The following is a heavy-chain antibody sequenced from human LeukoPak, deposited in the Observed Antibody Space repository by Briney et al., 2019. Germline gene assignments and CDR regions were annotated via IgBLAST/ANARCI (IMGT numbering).Heavy chain of an antibody. J-gene: IGHJ3*02. CDR2: IYARGST. Sequence: PETLSLTSTVPGDSITISNSCCVRHPPQKGREWIGHIYARGSTNNNPSLKSRVTISVDKSNNQFSLKLSSVTAADTAVYCCARWVGLCGGDCYSRAFDIWSQGTMVTVSS. V-gene: IGHV4-4*09. CDR3: ARWVGLCGGDCYSRAFDI. CDR1: GDSITISN. D-gene: IGHD2-21*02.